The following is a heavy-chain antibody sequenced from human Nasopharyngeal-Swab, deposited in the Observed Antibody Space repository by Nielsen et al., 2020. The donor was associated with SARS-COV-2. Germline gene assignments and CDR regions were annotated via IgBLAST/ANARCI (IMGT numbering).Heavy chain of an antibody. Sequence: ASVKVSCKVSGYALTELSMHWVRQAPGKGLEWMGGFDPEDGETIYAQKFQGRVTMTEDTSTDTAYMELSSLRSEDTAVYYCATRGSTGFNWFDPWGQGTLVTVSS. V-gene: IGHV1-24*01. CDR3: ATRGSTGFNWFDP. D-gene: IGHD2-2*01. CDR1: GYALTELS. J-gene: IGHJ5*02. CDR2: FDPEDGET.